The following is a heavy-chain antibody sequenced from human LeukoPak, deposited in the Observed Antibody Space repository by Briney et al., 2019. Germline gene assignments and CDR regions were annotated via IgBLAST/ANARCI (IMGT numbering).Heavy chain of an antibody. D-gene: IGHD2-2*01. Sequence: GGSLRLSCAASGFTVSSNYMSWVRQAPGKGLEWVAVISYDGSNKYYADSVKGRFTISRDNSKNTLYLQMNSLRAEDTAVYYCAKTLYCSSTSCYGFDYWGQGTLVTVSS. CDR2: ISYDGSNK. CDR1: GFTVSSNY. J-gene: IGHJ4*02. V-gene: IGHV3-30*18. CDR3: AKTLYCSSTSCYGFDY.